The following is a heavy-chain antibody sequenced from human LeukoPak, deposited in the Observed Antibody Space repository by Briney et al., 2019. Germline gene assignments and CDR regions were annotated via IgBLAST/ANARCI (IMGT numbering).Heavy chain of an antibody. V-gene: IGHV3-30*18. CDR1: GFTFSSYG. D-gene: IGHD1/OR15-1a*01. J-gene: IGHJ4*02. CDR2: ISYDGSNK. Sequence: GGSLRLSCAASGFTFSSYGMHWVRQAPGKGLEWVAVISYDGSNKYYADSVKGRFTISRDNSKNTLYLQMNSLRAEDTAVYYCAKVGKSDRNNFFTTKEKQLDYWGQGTLLTVSS. CDR3: AKVGKSDRNNFFTTKEKQLDY.